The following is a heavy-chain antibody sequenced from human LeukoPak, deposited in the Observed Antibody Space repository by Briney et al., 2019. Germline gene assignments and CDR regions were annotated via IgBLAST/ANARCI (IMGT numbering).Heavy chain of an antibody. D-gene: IGHD2-15*01. CDR3: ASKGGFDD. J-gene: IGHJ4*02. Sequence: PGGSLRLSCAASGFTFSDYSMNWVRQAPGKGLEWVSYISSSGSAIFYADSVKGRFTISRDNAKNSLFLQMDSLRAEDTAFYYCASKGGFDDWGQGTLVTVSS. CDR2: ISSSGSAI. V-gene: IGHV3-48*04. CDR1: GFTFSDYS.